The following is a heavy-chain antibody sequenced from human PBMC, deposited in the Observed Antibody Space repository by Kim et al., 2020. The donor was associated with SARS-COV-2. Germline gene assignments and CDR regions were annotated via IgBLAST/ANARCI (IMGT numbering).Heavy chain of an antibody. CDR3: ARDVYNYFDY. V-gene: IGHV4-59*01. J-gene: IGHJ4*02. D-gene: IGHD1-1*01. Sequence: TNTNPSLKSRFSISVDTSKTQFALKLSSVTAADTAVYYCARDVYNYFDYWGQGTLVTVSS. CDR2: T.